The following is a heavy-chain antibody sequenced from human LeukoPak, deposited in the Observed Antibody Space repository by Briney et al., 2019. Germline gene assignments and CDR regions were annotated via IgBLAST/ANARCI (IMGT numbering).Heavy chain of an antibody. Sequence: SGPTLVNPTQTLTLTCTFSGFSLSTSGVGLGWLRQPPGKALEWLVLIYWNDDKRYSPSLNSRLTITKDTSKNQVVLSMTSMDPVDTATYYCAHMYCSSITCPHYFDYWGQGTLVTVSS. J-gene: IGHJ4*02. CDR2: IYWNDDK. V-gene: IGHV2-5*01. D-gene: IGHD2-2*01. CDR3: AHMYCSSITCPHYFDY. CDR1: GFSLSTSGVG.